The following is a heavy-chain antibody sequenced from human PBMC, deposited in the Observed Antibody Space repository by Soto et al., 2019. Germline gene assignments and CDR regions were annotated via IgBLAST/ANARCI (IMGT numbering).Heavy chain of an antibody. D-gene: IGHD6-19*01. CDR2: ISYDGSNK. CDR3: ARGHKQWLALTGAL. V-gene: IGHV3-30-3*01. Sequence: QVQLVESGGGVVQPGRSLRLSCAASGFTFSSYAMHWVRQAPGKGLEWVAVISYDGSNKYYADSVKGRFTISRDNSKNTLYLQMNSLRAEDTAVYYCARGHKQWLALTGALWGQGTTVTVSS. CDR1: GFTFSSYA. J-gene: IGHJ6*02.